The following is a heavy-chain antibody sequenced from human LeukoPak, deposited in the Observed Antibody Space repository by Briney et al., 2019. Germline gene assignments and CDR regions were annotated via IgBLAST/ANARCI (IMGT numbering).Heavy chain of an antibody. Sequence: SETLSLTRTLSGVSISSHFWTWLRQPPGKGREWIGYIYYSGTTNYNPSLKSRVIISVDTSKNEFSLRLSSVTAADTAVYYCARDFLECSRASCLNWFDPWGQGTLVTVSS. CDR1: GVSISSHF. CDR2: IYYSGTT. J-gene: IGHJ5*02. CDR3: ARDFLECSRASCLNWFDP. V-gene: IGHV4-59*11. D-gene: IGHD2-2*01.